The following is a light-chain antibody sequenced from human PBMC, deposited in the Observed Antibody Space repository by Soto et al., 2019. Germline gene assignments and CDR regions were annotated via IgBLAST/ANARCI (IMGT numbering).Light chain of an antibody. V-gene: IGKV1-27*01. CDR2: AAS. CDR3: QRYDSAPLT. Sequence: IQMTQSLSSLSASVGDRVTITCRAIQGISNFLAWYQQKPGKVPKLLIYAASTLQSGVPSRFSGSGSGTDFTLTISSLQPVDVATYYCQRYDSAPLTFGGGTKVDIK. CDR1: QGISNF. J-gene: IGKJ4*01.